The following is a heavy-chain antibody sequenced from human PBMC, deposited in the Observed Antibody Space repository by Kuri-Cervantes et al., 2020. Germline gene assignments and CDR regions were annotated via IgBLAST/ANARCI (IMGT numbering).Heavy chain of an antibody. D-gene: IGHD4-11*01. J-gene: IGHJ6*03. CDR3: ARESHDSNKYYYYMDV. V-gene: IGHV4-61*01. Sequence: SETLSLTCTVSGGSVSSGSYYWSWIRQPPGKGLEWIGYIYYSGSTNYNPSLKSRVTMSRDTSKNQFFLRLRSVTAADTAVYYCARESHDSNKYYYYMDVWGEGATVTVSS. CDR1: GGSVSSGSYY. CDR2: IYYSGST.